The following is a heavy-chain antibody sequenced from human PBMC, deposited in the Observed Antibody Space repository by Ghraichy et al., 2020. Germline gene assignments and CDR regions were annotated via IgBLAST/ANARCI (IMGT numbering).Heavy chain of an antibody. D-gene: IGHD3-10*01. CDR2: INHSGST. Sequence: SETLSLTCAFYGGSFSGYYWSWIRQPPGKGLEWIGEINHSGSTNYNPSLKSRVTISVDTSKNQFSLKLSSVTAADTAVYYCARGKFRFYFDYWGQGTLVTVSS. J-gene: IGHJ4*02. CDR1: GGSFSGYY. CDR3: ARGKFRFYFDY. V-gene: IGHV4-34*01.